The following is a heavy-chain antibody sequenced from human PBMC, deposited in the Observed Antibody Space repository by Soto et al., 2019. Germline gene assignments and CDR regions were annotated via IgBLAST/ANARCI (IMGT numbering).Heavy chain of an antibody. CDR3: VKDESINWYSGHFRH. V-gene: IGHV3-9*01. D-gene: IGHD6-13*01. CDR2: INWNSGSI. Sequence: GGSLRLSCATSGFTFDDYAMHWVRQVPGKGLEWVSGINWNSGSIGYGDSVKGRFAISRDNAKNSLHLQMNSLSAEDTAFYYCVKDESINWYSGHFRHWGQGTLVTVSS. J-gene: IGHJ1*01. CDR1: GFTFDDYA.